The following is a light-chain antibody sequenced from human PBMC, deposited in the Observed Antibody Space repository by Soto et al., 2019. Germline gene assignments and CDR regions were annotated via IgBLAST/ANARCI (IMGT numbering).Light chain of an antibody. CDR1: SSDVGGYNY. V-gene: IGLV2-11*01. CDR2: DVS. Sequence: QSVLTQPRSVSGSPGQTVTISCTGTSSDVGGYNYVSWYQPHPGKAPKLMIYDVSKRPSGVPDRFSGSKSGNTASLTISGLQAEDEADYFCCSYAGSDYVFGTGTKLTVL. CDR3: CSYAGSDYV. J-gene: IGLJ1*01.